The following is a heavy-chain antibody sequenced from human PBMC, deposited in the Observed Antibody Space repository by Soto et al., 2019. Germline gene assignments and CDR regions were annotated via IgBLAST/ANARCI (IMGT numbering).Heavy chain of an antibody. Sequence: SQTLPLTCAISGDSVSSNSAAWNWIRQSPSRGLEWLGRTYYRSKWYNDYAVSVKSRITINPDTSKNQFSLQLNSVTPEDTAVYYCARDQSLEVGATYYFDYWGQGTLVTVSS. CDR3: ARDQSLEVGATYYFDY. J-gene: IGHJ4*02. CDR1: GDSVSSNSAA. CDR2: TYYRSKWYN. D-gene: IGHD1-26*01. V-gene: IGHV6-1*01.